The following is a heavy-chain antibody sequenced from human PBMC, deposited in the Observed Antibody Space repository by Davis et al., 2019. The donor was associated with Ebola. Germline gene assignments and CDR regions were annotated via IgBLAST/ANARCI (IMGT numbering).Heavy chain of an antibody. Sequence: GESLKISCAASGFTFSSFGMHWVRQAPGKGLEWVAVISYDGSNKYYADSVKGRFTTSRDNSKNTLYLQMDSLRGEDTAVYYCARDMGTAMVLYDYGMDVWGKGTTVTVSS. CDR3: ARDMGTAMVLYDYGMDV. J-gene: IGHJ6*04. CDR2: ISYDGSNK. V-gene: IGHV3-30*03. CDR1: GFTFSSFG. D-gene: IGHD5-18*01.